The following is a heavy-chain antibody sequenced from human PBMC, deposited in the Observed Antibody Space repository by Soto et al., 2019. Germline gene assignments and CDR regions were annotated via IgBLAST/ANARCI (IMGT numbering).Heavy chain of an antibody. CDR3: ARGELGYSYGNYDWFDP. CDR2: INPSGGST. V-gene: IGHV1-46*01. CDR1: GYTFTSYY. D-gene: IGHD5-18*01. J-gene: IGHJ5*02. Sequence: ASVKVSCKASGYTFTSYYMHWVRQAPGQGLEWMGIINPSGGSTSYAQKFQGRVTMTRDTSTSTVYMELSSLRSEDTAVYYCARGELGYSYGNYDWFDPWGQGTLVTVSS.